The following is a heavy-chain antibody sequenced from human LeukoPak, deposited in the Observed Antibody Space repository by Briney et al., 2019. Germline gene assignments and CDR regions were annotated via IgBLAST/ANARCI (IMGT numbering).Heavy chain of an antibody. CDR2: IRYDGSNK. V-gene: IGHV3-30*02. D-gene: IGHD5-12*01. J-gene: IGHJ4*02. CDR1: GFTFSSYG. Sequence: GGSLRLSCAASGFTFSSYGMHWVRQAPGKGLEWVAFIRYDGSNKYYADSVKGRFTISRDNSKNTLYLQMNRLRAEDTAVYYCAKFGATTNDYWGQGTLVTVSS. CDR3: AKFGATTNDY.